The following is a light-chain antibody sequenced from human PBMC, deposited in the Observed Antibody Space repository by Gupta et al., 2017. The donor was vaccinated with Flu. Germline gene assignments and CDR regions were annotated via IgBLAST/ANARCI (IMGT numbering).Light chain of an antibody. CDR2: GAS. J-gene: IGKJ2*01. CDR3: QHYGGSRAFT. V-gene: IGKV3-20*01. Sequence: EIVLTQSPGSLSLSPGEGATLSCRASQTVVASFLAWYQQQPGQAPRLLIYGASTRAPGIPARFSGSGSGTDFTLTISRLEPEDFAVYYCQHYGGSRAFTFGQGTKLEI. CDR1: QTVVASF.